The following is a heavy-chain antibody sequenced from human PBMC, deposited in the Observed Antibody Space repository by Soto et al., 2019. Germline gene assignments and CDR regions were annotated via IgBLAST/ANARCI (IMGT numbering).Heavy chain of an antibody. J-gene: IGHJ4*02. V-gene: IGHV3-23*01. D-gene: IGHD3-10*01. CDR3: TKVGGTSLPPLPVDY. CDR1: GFTFSSYA. CDR2: ISGSGDNT. Sequence: EVQLLESGGGLVQPGGSLRLSCAASGFTFSSYAMNWVRQAPGKGLEWVSTISGSGDNTYYADSVKGPFTISRDNSKSTLYLHMNSPRAEDTALYYCTKVGGTSLPPLPVDYWGQGTQVTVSS.